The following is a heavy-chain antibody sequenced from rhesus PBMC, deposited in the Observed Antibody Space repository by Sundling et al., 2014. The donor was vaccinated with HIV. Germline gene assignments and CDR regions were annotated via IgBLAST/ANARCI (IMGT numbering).Heavy chain of an antibody. V-gene: IGHV3-136*01. J-gene: IGHJ4*01. CDR2: ISAASSYI. CDR3: TREGFDY. Sequence: EVQLVESGGGLVQPGGSLRLSCAASGFTFSSYGMSWVRQAPGKGLEWVSSISAASSYIYYADSVKGRFTISRDNAKNSLSLQMKSLRAEDTAVYYCTREGFDYWGQGVLVTVSS. CDR1: GFTFSSYG.